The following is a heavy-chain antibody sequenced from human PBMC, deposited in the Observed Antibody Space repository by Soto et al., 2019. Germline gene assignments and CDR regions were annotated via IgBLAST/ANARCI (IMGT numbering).Heavy chain of an antibody. CDR3: ERENCAGRCYQLKFDY. J-gene: IGHJ4*02. D-gene: IGHD2-15*01. Sequence: PSETLSLTCAVSGGSISSSNWWSWVRQPPGKGLEWIGEIYHSGSTNYNPSLKSRVTISVDKSKNQFSLKLSSVTAAETAVYYCERENCAGRCYQLKFDYWGQGTLVTVSS. CDR1: GGSISSSNW. V-gene: IGHV4-4*02. CDR2: IYHSGST.